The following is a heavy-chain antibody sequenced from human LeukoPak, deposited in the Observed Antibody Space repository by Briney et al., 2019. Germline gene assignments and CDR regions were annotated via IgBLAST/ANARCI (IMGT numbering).Heavy chain of an antibody. J-gene: IGHJ4*02. D-gene: IGHD3-22*01. CDR1: GGSISGYY. CDR2: IYYSGST. Sequence: PSETLSLTCTVSGGSISGYYWSWIRQPPGKGLEWIGYIYYSGSTNYNPSLKSRVTISVDTSKNQFSLKLSPVTAADTAVYYCARVLYYYGSSGYYSLYFDYWGQGTLVTVSS. CDR3: ARVLYYYGSSGYYSLYFDY. V-gene: IGHV4-59*01.